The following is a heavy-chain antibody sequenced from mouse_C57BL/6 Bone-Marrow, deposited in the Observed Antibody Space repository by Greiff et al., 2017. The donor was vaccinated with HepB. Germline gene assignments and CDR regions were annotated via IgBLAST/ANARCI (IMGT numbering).Heavy chain of an antibody. J-gene: IGHJ2*01. CDR1: GFTFSSYG. Sequence: EVKLMESGGDLVKPGGSLKLSCAASGFTFSSYGMTWVRQTPDKRLEWVATISSGGSYTYYQDSVKGRFTISRDNAKNTLYLQMSSLNSEDTAMYYCARPDYWGQGTTLTVSS. CDR2: ISSGGSYT. V-gene: IGHV5-6*01. CDR3: ARPDY.